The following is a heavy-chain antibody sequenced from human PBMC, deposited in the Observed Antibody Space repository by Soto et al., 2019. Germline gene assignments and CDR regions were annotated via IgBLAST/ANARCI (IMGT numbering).Heavy chain of an antibody. V-gene: IGHV3-30*18. Sequence: GGSLRLSCAASGFTFSNYGMHWVRQAPGKGLEWVAVISYDGSNKYYADSVKGRFTISRDNSKNTLYLQTNSLRAEDTAVYYCAKSPKSYESSGYFDFDYWGQGTLVTVSS. CDR2: ISYDGSNK. J-gene: IGHJ4*02. D-gene: IGHD3-22*01. CDR1: GFTFSNYG. CDR3: AKSPKSYESSGYFDFDY.